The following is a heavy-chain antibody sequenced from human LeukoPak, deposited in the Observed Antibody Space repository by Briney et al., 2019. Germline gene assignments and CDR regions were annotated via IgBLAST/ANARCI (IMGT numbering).Heavy chain of an antibody. D-gene: IGHD6-19*01. CDR1: GFTFDDYA. J-gene: IGHJ4*02. Sequence: GRSLRLSCAASGFTFDDYAMHWVRQAPGKGLEWVSGISWNSGSIGYADSVKGRFTISRDNAKNSLYLQMNSLRAEDTAVYYCARADSSGWYHSLDYWGQGTLVTVSS. CDR2: ISWNSGSI. CDR3: ARADSSGWYHSLDY. V-gene: IGHV3-9*01.